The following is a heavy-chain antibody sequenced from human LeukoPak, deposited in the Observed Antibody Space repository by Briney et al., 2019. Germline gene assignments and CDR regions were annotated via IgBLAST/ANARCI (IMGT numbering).Heavy chain of an antibody. V-gene: IGHV3-23*01. CDR2: ISGGAVST. CDR1: GFTFSSYA. Sequence: GGSLRLSCAASGFTFSSYAMSWVRQAPGKGLEWVSRISGGAVSTYYADSVKGRFTISRDNAKNSLYLQMNSLRAEDTALYYCAGGGGWYWGQGTLVTVSS. CDR3: AGGGGWY. D-gene: IGHD2-15*01. J-gene: IGHJ4*02.